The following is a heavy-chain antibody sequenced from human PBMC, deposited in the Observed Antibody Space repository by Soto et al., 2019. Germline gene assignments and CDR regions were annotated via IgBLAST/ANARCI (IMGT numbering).Heavy chain of an antibody. D-gene: IGHD6-19*01. CDR1: GFIFDSYA. CDR2: ISPGGDRI. V-gene: IGHV3-48*02. J-gene: IGHJ4*02. CDR3: TKSADSAGWGVDF. Sequence: EVQLVESGGGLVQPGGPLRLSCVAPGFIFDSYAINWVRQAPGKGREWVSYISPGGDRIYYAESLKGRITISRDNARNSLSLQMNILSDEDTAVYYCTKSADSAGWGVDFWGQGTLVTVSS.